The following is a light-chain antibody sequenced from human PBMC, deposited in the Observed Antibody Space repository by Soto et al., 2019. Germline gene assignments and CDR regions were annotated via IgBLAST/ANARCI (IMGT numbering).Light chain of an antibody. Sequence: QSVLTQPPSVSAAPGQRVTISCSGSSSNIENNYVSWYRQLPGTAPKLLIYENNKRPSGIPDRFSGPKSGTSATLGITGLETGDEADYYCATWDSSLSGGVFGTGTKLTVL. CDR1: SSNIENNY. CDR2: ENN. J-gene: IGLJ1*01. V-gene: IGLV1-51*02. CDR3: ATWDSSLSGGV.